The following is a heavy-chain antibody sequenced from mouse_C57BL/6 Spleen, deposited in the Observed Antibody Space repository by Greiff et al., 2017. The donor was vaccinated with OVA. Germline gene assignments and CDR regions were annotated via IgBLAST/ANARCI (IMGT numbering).Heavy chain of an antibody. D-gene: IGHD1-1*01. V-gene: IGHV1-50*01. CDR2: IDPSDSYT. Sequence: QVQLQQPGAELMKPGASVKLSCKASGYTFTSYWMQWVKQRPGQGLEWIGEIDPSDSYTNYNQKFKGKATLTVDTSSSTAYMQLSSLTSEDSAVYYCARSGSSAVDYWGQGTTLTVSS. J-gene: IGHJ2*01. CDR3: ARSGSSAVDY. CDR1: GYTFTSYW.